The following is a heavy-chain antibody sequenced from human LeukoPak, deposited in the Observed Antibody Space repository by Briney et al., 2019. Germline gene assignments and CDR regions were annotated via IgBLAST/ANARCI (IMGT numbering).Heavy chain of an antibody. Sequence: PGGSLRLSCAASGFTFSSYSMNWVRQAPGKGLEWVSYISSSGSTIYYADSVKGRFTISRDNAKNSLYLQMNSLRAEDTAVYYCAKSWITYYFDYWGQGTLVTVSS. CDR1: GFTFSSYS. V-gene: IGHV3-48*04. CDR2: ISSSGSTI. CDR3: AKSWITYYFDY. J-gene: IGHJ4*02. D-gene: IGHD5-12*01.